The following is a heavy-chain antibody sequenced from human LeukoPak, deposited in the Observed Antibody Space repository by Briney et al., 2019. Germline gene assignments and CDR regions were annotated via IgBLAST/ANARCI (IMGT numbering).Heavy chain of an antibody. J-gene: IGHJ5*02. CDR1: GGSFSGYY. D-gene: IGHD6-6*01. V-gene: IGHV4-34*01. CDR2: INRSGST. CDR3: ARGPTIAARWFDP. Sequence: SETLSLTCAVYGGSFSGYYWSWIRQPPGKGLEWIGEINRSGSTNYNPSLKSRVTISVDTSKNQFSLKLSSVTAADTAVYYCARGPTIAARWFDPWGQGTLVTVSS.